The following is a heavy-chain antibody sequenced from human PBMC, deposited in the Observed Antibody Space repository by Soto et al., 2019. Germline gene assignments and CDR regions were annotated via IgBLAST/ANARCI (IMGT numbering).Heavy chain of an antibody. D-gene: IGHD3-10*01. CDR3: ARDTSRGEYDY. J-gene: IGHJ4*02. V-gene: IGHV1-18*01. CDR1: GYTFTSYG. Sequence: QVQLVQSGAEVKKPGASVKVSCKASGYTFTSYGISWVRQAPGQGLEWMGWINVYNGNTNYAQKLQGRVTMTTDTSTSTAYLDLRSLRSDATAVYLCARDTSRGEYDYWGQGTLVTVSS. CDR2: INVYNGNT.